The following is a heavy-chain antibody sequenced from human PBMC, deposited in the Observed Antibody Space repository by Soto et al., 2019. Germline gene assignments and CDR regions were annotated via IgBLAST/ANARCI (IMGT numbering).Heavy chain of an antibody. Sequence: ASVKVSCKASGGTFSSYAISWVRQAPGQGLEWMGGIIPIFGTANYAQKFQGRVTITADESTSTAYMELSSLRSEDTAVYYCACGGSRSHYYDSSGYYYHDDYWGQGTLVTVSS. D-gene: IGHD3-22*01. CDR3: ACGGSRSHYYDSSGYYYHDDY. CDR2: IIPIFGTA. V-gene: IGHV1-69*13. CDR1: GGTFSSYA. J-gene: IGHJ4*02.